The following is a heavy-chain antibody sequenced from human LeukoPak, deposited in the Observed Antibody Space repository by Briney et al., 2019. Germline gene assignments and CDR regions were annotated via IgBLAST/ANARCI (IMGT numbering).Heavy chain of an antibody. Sequence: SETLSLTCTVSGGSISSYYWSWIRQPPGKGLEWIGYIYYGGSTNYNPSLKSRVTISVDTSKNQFSLKLSSVTAADTAVYYCARGIVVPAARFDPWGQGTLVTVSS. CDR3: ARGIVVPAARFDP. CDR2: IYYGGST. D-gene: IGHD2-2*01. J-gene: IGHJ5*02. V-gene: IGHV4-59*01. CDR1: GGSISSYY.